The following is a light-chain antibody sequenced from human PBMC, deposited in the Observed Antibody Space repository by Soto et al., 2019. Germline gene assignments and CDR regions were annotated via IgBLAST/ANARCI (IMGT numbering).Light chain of an antibody. CDR3: QQSNNWPPIT. V-gene: IGKV3D-15*01. J-gene: IGKJ5*01. CDR1: QSVNNN. Sequence: EIVMTQSPATLSVSPGERATLSCRASQSVNNNLAWYQQKPGQAPRLLIYGASTRATGIPARFSGSGSGTEFTLTISRLQFEDFAVYYCQQSNNWPPITFGQGTRLEIK. CDR2: GAS.